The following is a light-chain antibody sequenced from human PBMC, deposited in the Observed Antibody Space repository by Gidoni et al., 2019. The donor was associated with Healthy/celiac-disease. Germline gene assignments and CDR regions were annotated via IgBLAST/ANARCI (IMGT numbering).Light chain of an antibody. Sequence: DLQMTQSPSYLSASVGDRVTITCRASQSISSYLNWYQQKPGKAPKLLIYAASSLQSGVPSRFSGSGSGTDFTLTISSLQPEDFATYYCQQSYSTPPLFTFGPGTKVDIK. V-gene: IGKV1-39*01. CDR1: QSISSY. CDR2: AAS. CDR3: QQSYSTPPLFT. J-gene: IGKJ3*01.